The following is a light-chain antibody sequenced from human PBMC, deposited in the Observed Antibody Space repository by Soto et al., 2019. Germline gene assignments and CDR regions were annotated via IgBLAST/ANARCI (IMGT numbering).Light chain of an antibody. Sequence: EIVLTQSPATLSLSPGERATLSCRASQSVSSSLAWYQQKPGQATRLLIYDPSNRATGIPARFSGSGSGTDFTLTISSLEPEDFAVYYCQQRSNWPPEATFGQGTRLEI. CDR3: QQRSNWPPEAT. CDR2: DPS. CDR1: QSVSSS. J-gene: IGKJ5*01. V-gene: IGKV3-11*01.